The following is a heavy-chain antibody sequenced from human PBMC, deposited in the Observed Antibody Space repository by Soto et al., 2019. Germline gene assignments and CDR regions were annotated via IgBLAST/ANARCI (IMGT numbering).Heavy chain of an antibody. CDR3: ARLKRYCSGGSCYAFENDAFDI. J-gene: IGHJ3*02. CDR1: GYSFTSYW. Sequence: GESLKISCKGSGYSFTSYWIGWVRQMPGKGLEWMGIIYPGDSDTRYSPSFQGQVTISADKSISTAYLQWSSLKASDTAMYYCARLKRYCSGGSCYAFENDAFDIWGQGTMVTVSS. CDR2: IYPGDSDT. D-gene: IGHD2-15*01. V-gene: IGHV5-51*01.